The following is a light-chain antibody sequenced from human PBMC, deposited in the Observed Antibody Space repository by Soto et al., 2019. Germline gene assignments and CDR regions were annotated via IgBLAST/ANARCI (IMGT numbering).Light chain of an antibody. CDR3: QQYNSHWT. Sequence: DIQMTQSPSTLSASVGDRVTITCRASQSISSWLAWYQQKPGKAPKLLIYDASSLESGVPSRFSGSGSGTELTLTISSLQPDDFATYYCQQYNSHWTFGQGTKV. CDR2: DAS. CDR1: QSISSW. J-gene: IGKJ1*01. V-gene: IGKV1-5*01.